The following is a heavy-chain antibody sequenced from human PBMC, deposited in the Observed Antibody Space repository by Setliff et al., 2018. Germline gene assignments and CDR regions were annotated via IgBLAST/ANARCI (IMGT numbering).Heavy chain of an antibody. D-gene: IGHD1-26*01. Sequence: SVKVSCKASGGTFSSYAISWVRQAPGQGLEWMGGIIPIFGTANYAQKFQGRVTITADESTSTAYMELSSVTAADTAVYYCARGGGRYHSASWGQGTLVTVSS. CDR2: IIPIFGTA. J-gene: IGHJ4*02. V-gene: IGHV1-69*13. CDR3: ARGGGRYHSAS. CDR1: GGTFSSYA.